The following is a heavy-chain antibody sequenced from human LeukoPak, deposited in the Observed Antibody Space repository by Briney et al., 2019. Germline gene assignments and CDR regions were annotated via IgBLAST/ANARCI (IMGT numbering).Heavy chain of an antibody. D-gene: IGHD1-14*01. CDR3: ARDWRGDSRNYYYYYMDV. V-gene: IGHV3-74*01. CDR2: INSDAGSR. Sequence: GGSLRLSCAASGFTFSSYWMHWVRQAPGKGLVWVSRINSDAGSRSYADFVKGRFTISRDNAKNTLYLQMNSLRAEDTAIYYCARDWRGDSRNYYYYYMDVWGKGTTVTVSS. CDR1: GFTFSSYW. J-gene: IGHJ6*03.